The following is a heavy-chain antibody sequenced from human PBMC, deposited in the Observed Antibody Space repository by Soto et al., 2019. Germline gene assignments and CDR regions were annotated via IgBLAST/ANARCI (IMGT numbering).Heavy chain of an antibody. D-gene: IGHD3-10*01. CDR2: IIPILGTA. CDR3: ARLLWTMVRGVTEIGPYGMDV. V-gene: IGHV1-69*13. J-gene: IGHJ6*02. CDR1: GGTFSSYA. Sequence: GASVKVSCKASGGTFSSYAISWVRQAPGQGLEWMGGIIPILGTANYAQKFQGRVTITADESTSTAYMELSSLRSEDTAVYYCARLLWTMVRGVTEIGPYGMDVWGQGTTVTVYS.